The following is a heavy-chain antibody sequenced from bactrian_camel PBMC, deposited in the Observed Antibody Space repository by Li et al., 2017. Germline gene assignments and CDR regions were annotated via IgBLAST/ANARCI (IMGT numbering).Heavy chain of an antibody. CDR1: ESHNVDYC. J-gene: IGHJ4*01. Sequence: VQLVESGGGSAQAGGSLRLTCVLTESHNVDYCMGWYRQTTGKEREEVAVIDADGETTYADSVKGRFTISQDGTKTTVYLQMNNLSPDDTAMYYCAANRALCSWIDWNRITTYNYWGQGTQVTVS. CDR2: IDADGET. CDR3: AANRALCSWIDWNRITTYNY. D-gene: IGHD6*01. V-gene: IGHV3S55*01.